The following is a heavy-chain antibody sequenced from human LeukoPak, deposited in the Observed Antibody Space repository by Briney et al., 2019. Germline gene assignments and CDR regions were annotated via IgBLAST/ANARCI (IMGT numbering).Heavy chain of an antibody. Sequence: SVTVSFTASGGTFSNYAISWVRQAPGQGLEWMGGIITNFGTTNYAQKYQGRVTITADESTSTVYMELSSLRSEDTAVYYCARPRTYYDFWRGYPPFDYWGQGTLVTVSS. CDR2: IITNFGTT. CDR3: ARPRTYYDFWRGYPPFDY. D-gene: IGHD3-3*01. CDR1: GGTFSNYA. J-gene: IGHJ4*02. V-gene: IGHV1-69*13.